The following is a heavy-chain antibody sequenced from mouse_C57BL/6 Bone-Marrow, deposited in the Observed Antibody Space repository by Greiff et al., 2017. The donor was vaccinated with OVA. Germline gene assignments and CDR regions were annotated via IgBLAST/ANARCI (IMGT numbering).Heavy chain of an antibody. CDR3: ASHEGGIYDGYPYAMDY. J-gene: IGHJ4*01. D-gene: IGHD2-3*01. CDR1: GYTFTEYT. V-gene: IGHV1-62-2*01. CDR2: FYPGSGSI. Sequence: VQLQESGAELVKPGASVKLSCKASGYTFTEYTIHWVKQRSGQGLEWIGWFYPGSGSIKYNEKFKDKATLTADKSSSTVYMELSRLTSEDSAVYFCASHEGGIYDGYPYAMDYWGQGTSVTVSS.